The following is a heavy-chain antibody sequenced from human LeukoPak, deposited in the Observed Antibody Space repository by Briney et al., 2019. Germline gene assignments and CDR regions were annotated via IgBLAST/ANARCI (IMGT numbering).Heavy chain of an antibody. J-gene: IGHJ4*02. Sequence: PSETLSLTCTVSGGSISSYYWSWIRQPPGKGLEWIGYIYYSGSTNYNPSLKSRVTISVDTSKNQFSLKLSSVTAADTAVYYCATYYYDSSGYFSGFDYWGQGTLVTVSS. CDR3: ATYYYDSSGYFSGFDY. CDR2: IYYSGST. D-gene: IGHD3-22*01. V-gene: IGHV4-59*12. CDR1: GGSISSYY.